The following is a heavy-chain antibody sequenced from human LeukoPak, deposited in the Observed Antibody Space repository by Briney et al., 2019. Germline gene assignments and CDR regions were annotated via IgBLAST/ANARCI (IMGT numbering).Heavy chain of an antibody. CDR1: GFTFSSYS. V-gene: IGHV3-48*01. D-gene: IGHD6-19*01. J-gene: IGHJ6*03. CDR2: ISSSSSTI. CDR3: ARAYSSGWYYYYMDV. Sequence: GGSLRLSCAASGFTFSSYSMNWVRQAPGKGLEWVSYISSSSSTIYYADSVKGRFTISRDNAKNSLYLQMNSLRAEDTAVYYCARAYSSGWYYYYMDVWGKGTTVTVSS.